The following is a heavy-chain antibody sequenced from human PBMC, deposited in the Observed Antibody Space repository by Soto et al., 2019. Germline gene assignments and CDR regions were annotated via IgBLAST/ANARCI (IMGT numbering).Heavy chain of an antibody. Sequence: GGSLRLSCAASGFTFSSYGMHWVRQAPGKGLEWVAVIWYDGSNKYYADSVKGRFTISRDNSKNTLYLQMNSLRAEDTAVYYCAREGLEMATIRGGYYFDYWGQGTLVTVSS. CDR3: AREGLEMATIRGGYYFDY. V-gene: IGHV3-33*01. CDR2: IWYDGSNK. D-gene: IGHD5-12*01. CDR1: GFTFSSYG. J-gene: IGHJ4*02.